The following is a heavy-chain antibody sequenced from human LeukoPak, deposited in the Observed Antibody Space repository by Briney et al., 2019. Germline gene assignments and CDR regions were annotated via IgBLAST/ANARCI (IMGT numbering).Heavy chain of an antibody. Sequence: GGSLRLSCAASGFTFSRYDIYWVRQAPGKGLEWVSGITGGGDSTYYAESVKGRFTISRENSKNILFLQMNSLRAEDTAVYYCARRLLIVRAGTGFDYWGQGTLVTVSS. D-gene: IGHD6-13*01. CDR3: ARRLLIVRAGTGFDY. CDR2: ITGGGDST. V-gene: IGHV3-23*01. CDR1: GFTFSRYD. J-gene: IGHJ4*02.